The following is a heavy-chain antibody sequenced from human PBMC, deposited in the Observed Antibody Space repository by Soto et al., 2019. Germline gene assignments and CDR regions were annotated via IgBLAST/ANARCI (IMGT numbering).Heavy chain of an antibody. CDR2: IIGGNGDT. J-gene: IGHJ6*02. CDR1: GYIFTNYD. CDR3: ASNQKGPYTGMDV. V-gene: IGHV1-3*01. D-gene: IGHD5-18*01. Sequence: QVQLVQSGAEVKKPGASVKVSCKASGYIFTNYDMHWVRQAPGHRLEWMGRIIGGNGDTKYSQKFQDRVTFTRDTSASTAYMDRSSLTSEDTAVYYCASNQKGPYTGMDVWGQGTTVTVSS.